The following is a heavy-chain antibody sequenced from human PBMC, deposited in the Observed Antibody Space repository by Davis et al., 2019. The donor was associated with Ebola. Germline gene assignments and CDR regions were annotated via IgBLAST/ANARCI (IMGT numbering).Heavy chain of an antibody. V-gene: IGHV1-18*01. Sequence: ASVKVSCKASGYTFTSSGISWVRQAPGQGLEWMGLISAYNGNTNYAQKLQGRVTMTTGTSTSTAYMELRSLRSDDTAVYYCARGYCSSTSCHGYFDYWGQGTLVTVSS. CDR1: GYTFTSSG. CDR3: ARGYCSSTSCHGYFDY. D-gene: IGHD2-2*01. CDR2: ISAYNGNT. J-gene: IGHJ4*02.